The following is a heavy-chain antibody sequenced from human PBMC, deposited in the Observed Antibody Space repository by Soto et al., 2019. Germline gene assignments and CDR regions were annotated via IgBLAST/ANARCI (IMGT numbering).Heavy chain of an antibody. CDR2: ISYDGSNK. Sequence: GGSLRLSCAASGFTFSSYGMHWVRQAPGKGLEWVAVISYDGSNKYYADSVKGRFTISRDNSKNTLYLQMNSLRAEDTAVYYCAKDHVTMIDYWGQGTLVTVSS. V-gene: IGHV3-30*18. J-gene: IGHJ4*02. CDR3: AKDHVTMIDY. D-gene: IGHD3-22*01. CDR1: GFTFSSYG.